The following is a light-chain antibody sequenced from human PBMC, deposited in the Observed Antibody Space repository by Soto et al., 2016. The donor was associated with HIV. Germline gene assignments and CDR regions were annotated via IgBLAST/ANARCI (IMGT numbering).Light chain of an antibody. Sequence: SYELPQPPSVSVAPRKDGQDYLWGTDIGSKVVHWYQQKPGQAPVLVVYDDDDRPSGIPERFSGSSSGNTATLTISRVEIGDEADYYCQVWDSSSDHWVFGGGTKLTVL. CDR2: DDD. V-gene: IGLV3-21*03. J-gene: IGLJ3*02. CDR1: DIGSKV. CDR3: QVWDSSSDHWV.